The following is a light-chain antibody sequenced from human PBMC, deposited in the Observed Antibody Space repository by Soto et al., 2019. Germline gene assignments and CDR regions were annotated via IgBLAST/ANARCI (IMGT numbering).Light chain of an antibody. J-gene: IGLJ3*02. V-gene: IGLV2-8*01. Sequence: QSVLTQPPSASGSPGQSVTISCTGTSSDIGAYNFVSWYQQHPGKAPKLIIYEVTKRPSGVPDRFSGSKSGNAASLTVSGLQAEDEADYYCGSYTHTFWVFGGGTKLTVL. CDR1: SSDIGAYNF. CDR3: GSYTHTFWV. CDR2: EVT.